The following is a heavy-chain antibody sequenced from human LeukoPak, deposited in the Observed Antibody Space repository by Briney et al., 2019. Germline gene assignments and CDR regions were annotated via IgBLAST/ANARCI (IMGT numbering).Heavy chain of an antibody. CDR1: GFTFSSYG. Sequence: GGSLRLSCAASGFTFSSYGIHWVRQAPGKGLEWVAVTSNDGSNKYYADSVKGRFTISRDNSKNSLYMQVNSLRTEDTALYYCAKERFRDSGYDSSFEYWGQGTLVTVSS. CDR3: AKERFRDSGYDSSFEY. D-gene: IGHD5-12*01. J-gene: IGHJ4*02. V-gene: IGHV3-30*18. CDR2: TSNDGSNK.